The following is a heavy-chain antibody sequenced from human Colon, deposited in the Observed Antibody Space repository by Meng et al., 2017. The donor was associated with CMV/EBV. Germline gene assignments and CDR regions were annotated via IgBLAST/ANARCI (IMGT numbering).Heavy chain of an antibody. V-gene: IGHV4-39*06. J-gene: IGHJ5*02. CDR2: VYYTGYT. Sequence: WVRQSPGKGLEWIGSVYYTGYTTFNPSLQSRFNISLDTSKNQFHLKVKSVTAADTAVYYCVRGTKWLNWFAPWGQGTLVTVSS. D-gene: IGHD5-12*01. CDR3: VRGTKWLNWFAP.